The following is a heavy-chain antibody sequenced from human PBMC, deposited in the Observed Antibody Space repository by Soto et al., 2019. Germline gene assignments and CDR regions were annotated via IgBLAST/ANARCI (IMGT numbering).Heavy chain of an antibody. V-gene: IGHV1-69*01. CDR2: IIPVSGTA. J-gene: IGHJ5*02. Sequence: QVNLVQSGAEVKKPGSSVKVSCKLSGGTFSSYVIIWVRQAPGQGLEWMGGIIPVSGTANYAQKFQGRVTISADAAANTAYMELSSLRFDYTAVYYCATVDRSLALVGGLDPWGQGTLVTVSS. D-gene: IGHD3-3*01. CDR3: ATVDRSLALVGGLDP. CDR1: GGTFSSYV.